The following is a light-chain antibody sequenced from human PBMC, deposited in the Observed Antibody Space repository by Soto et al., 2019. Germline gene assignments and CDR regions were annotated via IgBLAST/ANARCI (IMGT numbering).Light chain of an antibody. J-gene: IGLJ2*01. CDR3: SSYAGSNNLV. V-gene: IGLV2-8*01. Sequence: QSALTQPPSASGCPGQSVTISCTGTSSNVGGYNYVSWYQQHPGKAPKLMVYEVTKRPSGVPDRFSGSKSGNTASLTVSGLQAEDEADYYCSSYAGSNNLVFGGGTKLTVL. CDR2: EVT. CDR1: SSNVGGYNY.